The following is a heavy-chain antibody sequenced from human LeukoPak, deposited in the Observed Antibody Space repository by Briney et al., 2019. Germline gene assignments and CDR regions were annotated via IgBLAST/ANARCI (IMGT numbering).Heavy chain of an antibody. D-gene: IGHD3-10*01. CDR2: ISWNSGII. Sequence: GGSLRLSCAPSVFTFSDYAVHTVPQAPGKGLEWVSGISWNSGIIGYADSVKGRFTISRDNAQNVLYFQMSRLRAEDTAFYYCVIGYYCDSGSYFDYWGQGTLVTVSS. CDR1: VFTFSDYA. J-gene: IGHJ4*02. V-gene: IGHV3-9*01. CDR3: VIGYYCDSGSYFDY.